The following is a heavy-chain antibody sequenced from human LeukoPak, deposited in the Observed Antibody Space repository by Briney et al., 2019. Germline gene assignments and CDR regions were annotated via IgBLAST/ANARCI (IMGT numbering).Heavy chain of an antibody. V-gene: IGHV5-51*01. Sequence: GESLKISCKGSGYSFTSYWIAWVRQMPGKGLEWTGIIYPGDSDTKYSPSFQGQVTISADRSISTAYLQWSSLKASDTAMYYCARSQMMNWFDPWGQGTLVTVSS. J-gene: IGHJ5*02. CDR2: IYPGDSDT. CDR3: ARSQMMNWFDP. D-gene: IGHD3-16*01. CDR1: GYSFTSYW.